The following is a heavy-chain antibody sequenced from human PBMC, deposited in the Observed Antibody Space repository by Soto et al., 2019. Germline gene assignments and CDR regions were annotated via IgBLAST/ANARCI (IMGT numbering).Heavy chain of an antibody. CDR2: MFHSGGA. D-gene: IGHD6-19*01. Sequence: PSGTLSLTSVVADGSISTYDWWTWVRQPPGKGLEWIGKMFHSGGADYSPSLKSRVTISADSSKNHFSLRLTAVTAADTAVYYCTREQSDDNYFDPWGQRTLVTVSS. J-gene: IGHJ5*02. CDR3: TREQSDDNYFDP. CDR1: DGSISTYDW. V-gene: IGHV4-4*02.